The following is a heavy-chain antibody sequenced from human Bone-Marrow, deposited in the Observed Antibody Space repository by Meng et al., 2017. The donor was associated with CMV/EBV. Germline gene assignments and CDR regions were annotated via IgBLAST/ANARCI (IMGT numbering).Heavy chain of an antibody. Sequence: GGSLRLSCAASGFTFSNAWMSWVRQAPGKGLEWVGRIKSKTDGGTTDYAAPVKGRFTISRDDSKNTLYLQMNSLRAEDTAVYYCAKVLAPRYFDYWGQGTLVTVSS. V-gene: IGHV3-15*01. CDR1: GFTFSNAW. CDR3: AKVLAPRYFDY. J-gene: IGHJ4*02. CDR2: IKSKTDGGTT. D-gene: IGHD5-12*01.